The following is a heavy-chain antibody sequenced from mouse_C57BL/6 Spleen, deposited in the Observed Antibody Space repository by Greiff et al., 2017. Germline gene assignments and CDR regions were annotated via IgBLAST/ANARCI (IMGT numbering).Heavy chain of an antibody. CDR3: ARPDPFYAMDY. J-gene: IGHJ4*01. CDR1: GFTFSSYT. V-gene: IGHV5-9*01. Sequence: EVQLVESGGGLVKPGGSLKLSCAASGFTFSSYTMSWVRQTPEKRLEWVATISGGGGNTYYPDSVKGRFTISRDNAKNTLYLQMRSLRSEDTALYYCARPDPFYAMDYWGQGTSVTVSS. CDR2: ISGGGGNT.